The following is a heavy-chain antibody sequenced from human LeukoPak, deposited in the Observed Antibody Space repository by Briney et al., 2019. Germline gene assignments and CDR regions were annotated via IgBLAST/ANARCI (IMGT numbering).Heavy chain of an antibody. Sequence: SETLSLTCTVSGGSISSYYWSWIRQPPGKGLEWIGEINHSGSTNYNPSLKSRVTISVDTSKNQFSLKLSSVTAADTAVYYCASRTVAGHLDYWGQGTLVTVSS. CDR3: ASRTVAGHLDY. J-gene: IGHJ4*02. CDR2: INHSGST. D-gene: IGHD6-19*01. CDR1: GGSISSYY. V-gene: IGHV4-34*01.